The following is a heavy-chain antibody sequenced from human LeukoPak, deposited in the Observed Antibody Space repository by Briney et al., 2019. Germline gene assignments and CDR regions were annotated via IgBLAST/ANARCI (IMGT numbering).Heavy chain of an antibody. D-gene: IGHD1-1*01. CDR3: ARDPVPEL. CDR1: GFTFSSYA. Sequence: GGSLRLSCAASGFTFSSYAMHWVRQAPGKGLEWVAVIPYDGSNKYYADSVKGRFTISRDNSKNTLYLQMNSLRAEDTAVYYCARDPVPELWGQGTLVTVSS. J-gene: IGHJ4*02. CDR2: IPYDGSNK. V-gene: IGHV3-30-3*01.